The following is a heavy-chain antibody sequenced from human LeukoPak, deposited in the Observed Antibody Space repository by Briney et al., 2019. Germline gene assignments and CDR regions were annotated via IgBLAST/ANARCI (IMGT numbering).Heavy chain of an antibody. CDR1: GGSINNYY. D-gene: IGHD4-17*01. CDR3: AREALYGTIPFDS. Sequence: KPSETLPLTCTVSGGSINNYYWSWIRQPAGKGLDWIGRIYTSGSTRYNPSLKSRVTMSIDTSKNQFSLKLSSVTAADTAVYYCAREALYGTIPFDSWGQGTLVTVSS. V-gene: IGHV4-4*07. CDR2: IYTSGST. J-gene: IGHJ4*02.